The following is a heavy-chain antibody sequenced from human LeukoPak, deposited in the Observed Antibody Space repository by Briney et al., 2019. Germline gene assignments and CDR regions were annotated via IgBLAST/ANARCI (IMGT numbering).Heavy chain of an antibody. Sequence: ASVKVSCKASGGTFSSYAISWVRQAPGQGLEWMGRIIPILGIANYAQKFQGRVTITADKSTSTAYMELSSLRSEDTAVYYCARDVEYCSGGSCYVWGQGTLVTVSS. CDR2: IIPILGIA. CDR3: ARDVEYCSGGSCYV. CDR1: GGTFSSYA. J-gene: IGHJ4*02. V-gene: IGHV1-69*04. D-gene: IGHD2-15*01.